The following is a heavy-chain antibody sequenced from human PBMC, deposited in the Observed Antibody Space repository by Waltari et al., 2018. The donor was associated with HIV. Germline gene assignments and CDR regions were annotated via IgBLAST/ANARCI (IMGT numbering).Heavy chain of an antibody. Sequence: EVQLVESGGGLVQPGGSLRLSCAASGFTFTNYALHWVGQATGKGLEWVSGIGTAGDTYYPGSVKGRFTISRENAKNSLHLQMNSLRAGDTAVYYCVRICKLNCYYYYGMDVWGQGTTVTVSS. CDR1: GFTFTNYA. J-gene: IGHJ6*02. CDR3: VRICKLNCYYYYGMDV. CDR2: IGTAGDT. V-gene: IGHV3-13*01. D-gene: IGHD1-1*01.